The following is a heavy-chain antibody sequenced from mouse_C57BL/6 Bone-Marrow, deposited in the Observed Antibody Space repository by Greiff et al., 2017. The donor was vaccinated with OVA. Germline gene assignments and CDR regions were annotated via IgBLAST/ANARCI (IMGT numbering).Heavy chain of an antibody. D-gene: IGHD2-10*01. V-gene: IGHV1-69*01. J-gene: IGHJ2*01. CDR2: IDPSDSYT. CDR1: GYTFTSYW. Sequence: VQLQQPGAELVMPGASVKLSCKASGYTFTSYWMHWVKQRPGQGLEWIGEIDPSDSYTNYNQKFKGKSTLTVDKSSSTAYMQPSSLTSEDSAVYYCARPLLYWGQGTTLTVSS. CDR3: ARPLLY.